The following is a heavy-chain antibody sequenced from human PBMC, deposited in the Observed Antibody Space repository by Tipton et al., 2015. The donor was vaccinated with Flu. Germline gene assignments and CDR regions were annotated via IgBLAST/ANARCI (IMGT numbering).Heavy chain of an antibody. CDR1: GFTFSSYG. V-gene: IGHV3-33*06. Sequence: SLRLSCAASGFTFSSYGMHWVRQAPGKGLEWVAVIWYDGSNKYYADSVKGRFTISRDNSKNTLYLQMNSLRAEDTAVYYCAKDPALDSDRGWYFDYWGQGTLVTVSS. CDR2: IWYDGSNK. J-gene: IGHJ4*02. D-gene: IGHD1-26*01. CDR3: AKDPALDSDRGWYFDY.